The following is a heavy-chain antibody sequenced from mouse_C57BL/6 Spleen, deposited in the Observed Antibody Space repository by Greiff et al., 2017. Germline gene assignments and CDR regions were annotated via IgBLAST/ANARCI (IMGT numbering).Heavy chain of an antibody. J-gene: IGHJ4*01. Sequence: VQLVESGAELARPGASVKLSCKASGYTFTSYGISWVKQRTGQGLEWIGEIYPRRGNTYYNEKFKGKATLTADKSSSTAYMELRSRTSEASAVYFCSSGGITTVVAAPNAMDYGGQGPSVTASS. CDR1: GYTFTSYG. CDR3: SSGGITTVVAAPNAMDY. CDR2: IYPRRGNT. D-gene: IGHD1-1*01. V-gene: IGHV1-81*01.